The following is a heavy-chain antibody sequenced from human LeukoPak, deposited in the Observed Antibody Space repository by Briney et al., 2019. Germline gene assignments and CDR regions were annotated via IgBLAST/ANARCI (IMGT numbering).Heavy chain of an antibody. CDR3: ARPGRSSSWFDY. J-gene: IGHJ4*02. CDR1: GGSISGSSYY. CDR2: IYYSGST. V-gene: IGHV4-39*01. Sequence: SETLSLTCTVSGGSISGSSYYWGWIRQPPGKGLEWIGSIYYSGSTYYNPSLKSRVTISVDTSKNQFSLKLSSVTAADTAVYYCARPGRSSSWFDYWGQGTLVTVSS. D-gene: IGHD6-13*01.